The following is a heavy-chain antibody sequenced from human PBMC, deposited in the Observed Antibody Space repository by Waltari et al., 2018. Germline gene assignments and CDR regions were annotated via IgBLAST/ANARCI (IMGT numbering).Heavy chain of an antibody. CDR1: GFTFNSYS. D-gene: IGHD2-21*01. CDR3: ARAFCGGDCYLGYYYYYMDV. J-gene: IGHJ6*03. V-gene: IGHV3-48*04. Sequence: EVQLVESGGGLVQPGGSLRLSGAASGFTFNSYSMNWVRQAPGKGRAWVSYISSSSSNIDYADSVKGRFTISRDNAKNSLYLQMNSLRAGDTAVYYCARAFCGGDCYLGYYYYYMDVWGKGTTVTISS. CDR2: ISSSSSNI.